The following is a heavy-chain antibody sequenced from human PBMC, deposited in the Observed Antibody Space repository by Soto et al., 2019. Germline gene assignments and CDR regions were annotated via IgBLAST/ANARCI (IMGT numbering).Heavy chain of an antibody. CDR3: ARRREGGGGDY. J-gene: IGHJ4*02. Sequence: EVQLVESGGGLVKPGGSLRLSCAASGFNFSSYSMNWVRQAPGKGLEWVSFISSSSSYIYYADSLKGRFTISRDNAKNSLYLQMNSLRVEDTAVYYGARRREGGGGDYWGQGTLVTVSS. D-gene: IGHD1-26*01. CDR1: GFNFSSYS. CDR2: ISSSSSYI. V-gene: IGHV3-21*01.